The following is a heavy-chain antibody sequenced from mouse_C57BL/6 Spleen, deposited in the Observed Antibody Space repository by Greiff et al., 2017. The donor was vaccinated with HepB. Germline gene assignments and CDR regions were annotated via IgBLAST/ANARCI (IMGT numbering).Heavy chain of an antibody. J-gene: IGHJ2*01. D-gene: IGHD1-1*01. V-gene: IGHV3-6*01. CDR1: GYSITSGYY. Sequence: DVQLQESGPGLVKPSQSLSLTCSVTGYSITSGYYWNWIRQFPGNKLEWMGYISYDGSNNYNPSLKNRISITRDTSKNQFFLKLNSVTTEDTATYYCARVRYYGSSYGDYFDYWGQGTTLTVSS. CDR2: ISYDGSN. CDR3: ARVRYYGSSYGDYFDY.